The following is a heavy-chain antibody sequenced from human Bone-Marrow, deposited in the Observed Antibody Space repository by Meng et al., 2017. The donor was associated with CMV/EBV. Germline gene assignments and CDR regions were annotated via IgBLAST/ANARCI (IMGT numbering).Heavy chain of an antibody. CDR3: ARDREYSSSSGYYYAMDV. CDR1: GFTVTNNT. J-gene: IGHJ6*02. Sequence: GGSLRLSCAASGFTVTNNTMSWVRQAPGKGLEWVSVTYSGGSTYSADSVKGRFTISRDNSKNTLSLQMNTLRAEDTAVYYCARDREYSSSSGYYYAMDVWGQGTTVTVSS. D-gene: IGHD6-6*01. CDR2: TYSGGST. V-gene: IGHV3-53*01.